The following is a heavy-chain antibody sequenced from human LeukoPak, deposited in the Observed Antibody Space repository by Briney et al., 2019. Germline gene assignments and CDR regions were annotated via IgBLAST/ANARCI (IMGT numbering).Heavy chain of an antibody. Sequence: GGSLRLSCAASGFTFSSYAMSWVRQAPGKGLEWVSAISGSGGSTYYADSVKGRFTISRDNSKNTLYLQMNSLRAEDTAVYYCAKDVGPWRYGDHVAYWGQGTLVTVSS. J-gene: IGHJ4*02. CDR1: GFTFSSYA. CDR2: ISGSGGST. V-gene: IGHV3-23*01. D-gene: IGHD4-17*01. CDR3: AKDVGPWRYGDHVAY.